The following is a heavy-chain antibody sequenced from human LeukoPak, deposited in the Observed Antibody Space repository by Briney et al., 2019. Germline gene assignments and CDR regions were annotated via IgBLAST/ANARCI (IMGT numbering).Heavy chain of an antibody. CDR1: GFSVSSNY. Sequence: GGSLRLSCAASGFSVSSNYMSWVRQAPGKGLEWVSVIYVGGSTNYADSVKGRFTISRDNSKNTLYLQMNSLRAEDTAVYYCARDSYHDYWGQGTLVTVSS. J-gene: IGHJ4*02. CDR3: ARDSYHDY. D-gene: IGHD2-2*01. V-gene: IGHV3-53*01. CDR2: IYVGGST.